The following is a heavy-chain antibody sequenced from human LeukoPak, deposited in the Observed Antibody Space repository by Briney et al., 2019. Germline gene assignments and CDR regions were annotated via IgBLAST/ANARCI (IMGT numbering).Heavy chain of an antibody. CDR2: ISYDGNNK. J-gene: IGHJ4*02. V-gene: IGHV3-30-3*01. D-gene: IGHD3-16*02. CDR3: ARALTYDYVWESSRYTGFDY. CDR1: GFTFNSYA. Sequence: GGSLRLSCAASGFTFNSYAMHWVRQAPGKGLFWVAVISYDGNNKYYADSVKGRFTISRDNSKNTLYLQMNSLRAEDTAVYYCARALTYDYVWESSRYTGFDYWAREPWSPSPQ.